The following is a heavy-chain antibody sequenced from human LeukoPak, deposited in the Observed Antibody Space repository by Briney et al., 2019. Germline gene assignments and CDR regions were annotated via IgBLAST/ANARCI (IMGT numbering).Heavy chain of an antibody. CDR3: ARMDSSPGSYMDV. CDR2: INWNGGSI. J-gene: IGHJ6*03. D-gene: IGHD3-22*01. CDR1: GFTFSSYA. V-gene: IGHV3-20*04. Sequence: GGSLRLSCAASGFTFSSYAMSWVRQAPGKGLEWVSGINWNGGSIDYADSVKGRFTVSRDNAKNSLYLQMNSLRAEDTALYYCARMDSSPGSYMDVWGKGTTVTVSS.